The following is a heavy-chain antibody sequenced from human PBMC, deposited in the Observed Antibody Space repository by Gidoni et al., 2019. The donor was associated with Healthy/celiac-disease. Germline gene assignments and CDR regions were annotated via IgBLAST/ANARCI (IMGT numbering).Heavy chain of an antibody. CDR2: IYYSGST. J-gene: IGHJ6*02. V-gene: IGHV4-31*03. D-gene: IGHD5-18*01. CDR1: GGSITRGGYY. CDR3: ARDSSEIQLWWGGRDV. Sequence: QVQLQESGPGLVKPSQTLSLTCTVSGGSITRGGYYWSWIRPHPGKGLEWIGYIYYSGSTYYNPSLKRRVTISVDTSKNQFSLKLSSVTAADTAVYYCARDSSEIQLWWGGRDVWGQGTKVTVSS.